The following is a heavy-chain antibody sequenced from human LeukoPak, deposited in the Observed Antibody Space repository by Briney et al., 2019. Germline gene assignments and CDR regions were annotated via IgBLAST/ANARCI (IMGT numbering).Heavy chain of an antibody. Sequence: PSETLSLTCTVSGGSISSSGYYWGWIRQPPGKGLEWIGSIYYSGSTYYNPSLKSRVTISVDTSKNQFSLKLSSVTAADTAVYYCARVGVTMVRGAHFPVDYWGQGTLVTVSS. J-gene: IGHJ4*02. D-gene: IGHD3-10*01. CDR3: ARVGVTMVRGAHFPVDY. CDR2: IYYSGST. V-gene: IGHV4-39*07. CDR1: GGSISSSGYY.